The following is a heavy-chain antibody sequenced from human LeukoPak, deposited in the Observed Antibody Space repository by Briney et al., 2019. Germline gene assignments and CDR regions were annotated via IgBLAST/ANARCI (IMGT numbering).Heavy chain of an antibody. V-gene: IGHV3-7*03. Sequence: AGGSLRLSCAASGFTFSSYWMSWVRQAPGKGLEWVANIKQDGSEKYYAASVKGRFTISRDNSKNTLSLEMNSLSAADTAVYYCAKDLSYSSGWYGFDYWGQGTLVTVSS. CDR1: GFTFSSYW. CDR2: IKQDGSEK. CDR3: AKDLSYSSGWYGFDY. J-gene: IGHJ4*02. D-gene: IGHD6-19*01.